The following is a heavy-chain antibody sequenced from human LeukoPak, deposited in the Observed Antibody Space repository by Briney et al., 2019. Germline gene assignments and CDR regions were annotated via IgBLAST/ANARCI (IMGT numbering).Heavy chain of an antibody. V-gene: IGHV3-33*01. J-gene: IGHJ3*02. D-gene: IGHD6-6*01. Sequence: GRSLRLSCAASGFTFSSYGMHWVRQAPGKGLEWVAVIWYDGSNKYYADSVKGRFTISRDNSKNTLYLQMNSLRAEDTAVYYCARDDSSSSFAFDIWAKGQWSPSLQ. CDR1: GFTFSSYG. CDR3: ARDDSSSSFAFDI. CDR2: IWYDGSNK.